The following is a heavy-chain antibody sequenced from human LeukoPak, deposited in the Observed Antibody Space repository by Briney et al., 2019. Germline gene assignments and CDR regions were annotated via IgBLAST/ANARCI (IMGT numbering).Heavy chain of an antibody. CDR3: ARATGSYYSLGY. V-gene: IGHV3-74*01. D-gene: IGHD1-26*01. J-gene: IGHJ4*02. Sequence: GGSLRLSCAASGFTTSSYWMHWVRRAPGKGLVWVSRINSDGSSTSYADSVKGRFTVSRDNAKNTLYLQMNSLRAEDTAVYYCARATGSYYSLGYWGQGTLVTVSS. CDR2: INSDGSST. CDR1: GFTTSSYW.